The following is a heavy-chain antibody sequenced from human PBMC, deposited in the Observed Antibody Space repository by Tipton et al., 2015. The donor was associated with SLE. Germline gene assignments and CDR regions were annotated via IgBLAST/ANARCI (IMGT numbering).Heavy chain of an antibody. Sequence: SLRLSCAASGFTFSSYAMSWVRQAPGKGLEWVSSISSSSSYIYYADSVKGRFTISRDNSKNTLYLQMNSLRAEDTAVYYCANGGYYYYFDYWGQGTLVTVSS. CDR2: ISSSSSYI. CDR3: ANGGYYYYFDY. J-gene: IGHJ4*02. CDR1: GFTFSSYA. D-gene: IGHD3-22*01. V-gene: IGHV3-21*01.